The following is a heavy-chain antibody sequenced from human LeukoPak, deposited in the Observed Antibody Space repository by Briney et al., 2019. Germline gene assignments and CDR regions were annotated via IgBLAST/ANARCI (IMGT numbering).Heavy chain of an antibody. CDR2: ISGSGGST. Sequence: PGGSLRLSCAASGFTFSSYAMSWVRQAPGKGLEWVSAISGSGGSTHYADSVKGRFTISRDNSKNTLYLQMNSLRAEDTAVYYCAKDFWDYGDYVIDYWGQGTLVTVSS. CDR3: AKDFWDYGDYVIDY. J-gene: IGHJ4*02. CDR1: GFTFSSYA. V-gene: IGHV3-23*01. D-gene: IGHD4-17*01.